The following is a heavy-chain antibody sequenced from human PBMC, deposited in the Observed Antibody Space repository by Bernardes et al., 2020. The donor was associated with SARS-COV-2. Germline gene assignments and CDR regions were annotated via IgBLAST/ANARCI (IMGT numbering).Heavy chain of an antibody. D-gene: IGHD6-13*01. V-gene: IGHV3-23*01. Sequence: GGSLRLSCAASGFTFSRTAMTWVRQAPGTGLEWLSGISGSGGSTYYADSVKGRFTISRNNSKDTLYLEMNSLKAEDTAIYYCAKWVKGSYAMDVWGKGTTVTVSP. CDR1: GFTFSRTA. J-gene: IGHJ6*04. CDR3: AKWVKGSYAMDV. CDR2: ISGSGGST.